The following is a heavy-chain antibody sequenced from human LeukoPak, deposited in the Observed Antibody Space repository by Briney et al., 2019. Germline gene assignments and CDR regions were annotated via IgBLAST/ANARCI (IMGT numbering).Heavy chain of an antibody. CDR2: ISSSSSYI. D-gene: IGHD1-20*01. J-gene: IGHJ4*02. CDR3: ARDAPITGTPDY. V-gene: IGHV3-21*01. Sequence: GGSLRLSCAASGFTFSSYSMNWVRQAPGKGLEWVSSISSSSSYIYYADSVKGLFTISRDNAKNSLYLQMNSLRAEDTAVYYCARDAPITGTPDYWGQGTLVTVSS. CDR1: GFTFSSYS.